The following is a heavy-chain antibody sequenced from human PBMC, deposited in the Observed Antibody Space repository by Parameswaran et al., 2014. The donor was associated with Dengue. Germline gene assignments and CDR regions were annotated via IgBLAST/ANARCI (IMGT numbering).Heavy chain of an antibody. V-gene: IGHV1-46*01. J-gene: IGHJ5*02. CDR2: INPSGGST. D-gene: IGHD6-19*01. Sequence: VRQMPGKGLEWMGIINPSGGSTSYAQKFQGRVTMTRDTSTSTVYMELSSLRSEDTAVYYCARGLRAVAGTGFDPWGQGTLVTVSS. CDR3: ARGLRAVAGTGFDP.